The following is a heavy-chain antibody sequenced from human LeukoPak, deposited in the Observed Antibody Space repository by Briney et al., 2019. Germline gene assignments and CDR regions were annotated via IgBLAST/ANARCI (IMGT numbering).Heavy chain of an antibody. CDR1: GFTFTSYA. V-gene: IGHV3-30*07. D-gene: IGHD2-15*01. CDR3: ARGAACFDY. J-gene: IGHJ4*02. Sequence: GTSLRLSCAASGFTFTSYAMHWVRQTPVKGLEWLAVISYDGSNKNYADSVKGRFTISRDNAKNTLYLQMNSLRAEDTAVYYCARGAACFDYWGQGTLVTVSS. CDR2: ISYDGSNK.